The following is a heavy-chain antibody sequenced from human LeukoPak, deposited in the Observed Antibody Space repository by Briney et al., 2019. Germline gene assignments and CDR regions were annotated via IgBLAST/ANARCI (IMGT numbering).Heavy chain of an antibody. CDR1: GYTFTSYY. J-gene: IGHJ3*02. V-gene: IGHV1-46*01. CDR3: AREDDTGRYMGDDAFDI. CDR2: INPSRGST. Sequence: ASVNVSCKASGYTFTSYYMHWVRQAPGQGLEWMGIINPSRGSTSYAQKFQGGVTMTRDMSTRTVYMELSSLRSEDTAVYYCAREDDTGRYMGDDAFDIWGQGTMVTVSS. D-gene: IGHD1-26*01.